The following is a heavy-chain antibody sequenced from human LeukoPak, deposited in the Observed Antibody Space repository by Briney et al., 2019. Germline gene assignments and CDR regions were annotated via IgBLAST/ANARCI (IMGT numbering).Heavy chain of an antibody. J-gene: IGHJ4*02. CDR2: ISFVENNT. CDR3: ARRAGAYSHPYDY. D-gene: IGHD4/OR15-4a*01. V-gene: IGHV3-30*03. CDR1: GFRFSSYD. Sequence: PGGSLRLSCAASGFRFSSYDMHWVRQAPGKGLEWVAVISFVENNTFYADSVKGRFTISRDNSKNTVYLQMNSLRAEDTAVYYCARRAGAYSHPYDYWGQGTLVTVSS.